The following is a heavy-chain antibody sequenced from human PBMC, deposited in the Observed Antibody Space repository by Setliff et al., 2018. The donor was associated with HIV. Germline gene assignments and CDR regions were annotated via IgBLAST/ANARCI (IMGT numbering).Heavy chain of an antibody. V-gene: IGHV4-39*01. D-gene: IGHD5-12*01. CDR1: GGSASDTSYY. J-gene: IGHJ4*02. Sequence: SETLSLTCTVSGGSASDTSYYWGWIRQPPGKGLGWLANVYYSGGTYYNPSLNSRVTISVDTSRNQFSLKLTSVTAADTALYFCARLGDSGYDFRGYFDYWGQGKLVTVSS. CDR2: VYYSGGT. CDR3: ARLGDSGYDFRGYFDY.